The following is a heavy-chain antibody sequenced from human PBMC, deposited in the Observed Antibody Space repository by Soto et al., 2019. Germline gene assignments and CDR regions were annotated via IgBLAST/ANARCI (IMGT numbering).Heavy chain of an antibody. J-gene: IGHJ4*02. CDR3: ARNQLERRSGYDY. Sequence: QVQLVESGGGVVQPGRSLRLSCAASGFTFSSYGMHWVRQAPGKGLEGVAVISYDGSNKYYADSVKGRFTISRDNSKNTLYLQMNSLRAEDAAVYYCARNQLERRSGYDYWGQGTLVTVSS. V-gene: IGHV3-30*03. D-gene: IGHD1-1*01. CDR2: ISYDGSNK. CDR1: GFTFSSYG.